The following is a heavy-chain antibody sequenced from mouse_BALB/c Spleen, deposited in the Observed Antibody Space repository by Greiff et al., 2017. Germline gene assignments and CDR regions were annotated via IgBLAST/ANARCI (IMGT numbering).Heavy chain of an antibody. J-gene: IGHJ2*01. CDR1: GYSITSDYA. CDR3: ARFDDYLFDY. CDR2: ISYSGST. Sequence: DVHLVESGPGLVKPSQSLSLTCTVTGYSITSDYAWNWIRQFPGNKLEWMGYISYSGSTSYNPSLKSRISITRDTSKNQFFLQLNSVTTEDTATYYCARFDDYLFDYWGQGTTLTVSS. D-gene: IGHD2-4*01. V-gene: IGHV3-2*02.